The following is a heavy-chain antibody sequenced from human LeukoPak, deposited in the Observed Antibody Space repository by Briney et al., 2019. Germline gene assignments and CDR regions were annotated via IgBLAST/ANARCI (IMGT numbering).Heavy chain of an antibody. D-gene: IGHD3-10*01. CDR3: ARDQPNYYGSGSYYRGVFDY. CDR1: GFTFSSYS. J-gene: IGHJ4*02. V-gene: IGHV3-21*01. CDR2: ISSSSSYI. Sequence: GGSLRLSCAASGFTFSSYSMNWVRQAPGKGLEWVSSISSSSSYIYYADSVKGRFTISRDNAKNSLYLQMNSLRAEDTAVYYCARDQPNYYGSGSYYRGVFDYWGQGTLVTVSS.